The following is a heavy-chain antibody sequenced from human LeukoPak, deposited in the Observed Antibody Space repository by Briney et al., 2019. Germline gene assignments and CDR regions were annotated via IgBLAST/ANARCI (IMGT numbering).Heavy chain of an antibody. Sequence: SETLSLTCAVYGGSFSGYYWSWIRQPPGKGLEWIGEINHSGSTNYNPSLKGRVTISVDTSKNQFSLKMRSVTAADTAVYYCARGRGYNSFDYWGQGTLVTVSS. CDR1: GGSFSGYY. V-gene: IGHV4-34*01. CDR3: ARGRGYNSFDY. CDR2: INHSGST. D-gene: IGHD5-24*01. J-gene: IGHJ4*02.